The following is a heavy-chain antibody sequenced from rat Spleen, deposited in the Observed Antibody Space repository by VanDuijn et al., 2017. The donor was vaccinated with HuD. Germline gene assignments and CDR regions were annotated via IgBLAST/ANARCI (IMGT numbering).Heavy chain of an antibody. Sequence: EVQLVESGGGLVQPGRSLKLSCEASKFTFSNYYMAWVRQAPKKGLEGVATISSGGANTYYPDSVKGRFTISRDNANDTLYLQMDSLRSEDTATYYCAKRGWYFFDYWGQGVMVTVSS. J-gene: IGHJ2*01. V-gene: IGHV5-25*01. CDR1: KFTFSNYY. CDR3: AKRGWYFFDY. D-gene: IGHD1-11*01. CDR2: ISSGGANT.